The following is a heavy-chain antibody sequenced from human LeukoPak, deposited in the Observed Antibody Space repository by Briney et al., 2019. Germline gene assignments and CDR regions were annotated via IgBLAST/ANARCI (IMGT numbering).Heavy chain of an antibody. Sequence: GGSLRLSCAASGFTFSSSVMSWVRQAPGKGLEWVSTINGGGTRTYYAVSVNGRFIISRDNSKNTLYLQMNSLRAEDTAVYYCAKETVDSSGWYLYYYYYGMDVWGQGTTVTVSS. CDR1: GFTFSSSV. CDR2: INGGGTRT. J-gene: IGHJ6*02. D-gene: IGHD6-19*01. V-gene: IGHV3-23*01. CDR3: AKETVDSSGWYLYYYYYGMDV.